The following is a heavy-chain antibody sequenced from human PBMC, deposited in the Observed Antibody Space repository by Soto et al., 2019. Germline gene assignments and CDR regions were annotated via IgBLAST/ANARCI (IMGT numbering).Heavy chain of an antibody. Sequence: EVQLVESGGGLVQPGGSLRLSCAGSGFIFSNYWMHWVRQAPGKGLEGVSRIDHDGPTDYAASVRDRFTISRDNAENTLYLQMNSLRPEDTAVYYCVRDSHGDYWGQGTLVTVSS. V-gene: IGHV3-74*01. CDR1: GFIFSNYW. J-gene: IGHJ4*02. CDR2: IDHDGPT. CDR3: VRDSHGDY.